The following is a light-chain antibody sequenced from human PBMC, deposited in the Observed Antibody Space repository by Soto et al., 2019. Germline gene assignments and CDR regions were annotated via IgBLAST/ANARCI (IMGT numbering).Light chain of an antibody. CDR1: SSNIRRNT. CDR2: SND. Sequence: QTVVTQPPSASGTPGQRVTIACSGSSSNIRRNTVHWYQQLPGTTPKLLIYSNDQRPSGVPDRFSGSKSGSSASLAISGLQSEDEADYYCATWDDSLNGVVFGGGTK. V-gene: IGLV1-44*01. J-gene: IGLJ2*01. CDR3: ATWDDSLNGVV.